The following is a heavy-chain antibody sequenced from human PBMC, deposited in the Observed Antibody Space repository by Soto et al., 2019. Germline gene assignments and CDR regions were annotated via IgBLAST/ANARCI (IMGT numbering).Heavy chain of an antibody. V-gene: IGHV3-11*01. CDR3: ARDSGSRAYRGYDFELAGSPQFDY. CDR2: ISSSGSTI. J-gene: IGHJ4*02. CDR1: GFTFSDYY. Sequence: PGGSLRLSCAASGFTFSDYYMSWIRQAPGKGLEWVSYISSSGSTIYYADSVKGRFTISRDNAKNSLYLQMNSLRAEDTAVYYCARDSGSRAYRGYDFELAGSPQFDYWGQGTLVTVSS. D-gene: IGHD5-12*01.